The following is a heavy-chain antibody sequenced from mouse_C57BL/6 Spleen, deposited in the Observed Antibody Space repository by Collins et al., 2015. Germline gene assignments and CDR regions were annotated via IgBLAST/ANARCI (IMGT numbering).Heavy chain of an antibody. CDR2: IDPETGGT. J-gene: IGHJ3*01. V-gene: IGHV1-15*01. CDR1: GYTFTDYE. CDR3: TRRYDGYSFAY. D-gene: IGHD2-3*01. Sequence: QVQLQQSGAELVRPGASVTLSCKASGYTFTDYEMHWVKQTPVHGLEWIGAIDPETGGTAYNQKFKGKAILTADKSSSTPYMELRSLTSEDSAVYYCTRRYDGYSFAYWGQGTLVTVSA.